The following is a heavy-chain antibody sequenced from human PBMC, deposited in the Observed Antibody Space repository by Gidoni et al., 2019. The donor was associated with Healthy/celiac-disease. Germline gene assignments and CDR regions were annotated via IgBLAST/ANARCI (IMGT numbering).Heavy chain of an antibody. Sequence: QLQLQESAPGLVKPSETLSLTCTVSGGSSSSSSYYWGWIRQPPGKGLEWIGGIYYSGSTYYNPSLKSRVTISVDTSKNQFSLKLSSVTAADTAVYYCARLEYYFDYWGQGTLVTVSS. CDR1: GGSSSSSSYY. V-gene: IGHV4-39*01. J-gene: IGHJ4*02. CDR2: IYYSGST. CDR3: ARLEYYFDY.